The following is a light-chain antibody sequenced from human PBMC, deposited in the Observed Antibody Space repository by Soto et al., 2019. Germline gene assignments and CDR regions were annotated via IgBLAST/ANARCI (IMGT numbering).Light chain of an antibody. Sequence: QSALTQPPSVSGAPGQSVTISCTGTSSDVGSYDRVSWYQQPPGTAPKLMIYEGNNRPSGVPDRFSGSKSGNTASLTISGLQAEDEADYYCTSYTSSNTFVFGTGTKLTVL. CDR2: EGN. CDR3: TSYTSSNTFV. CDR1: SSDVGSYDR. J-gene: IGLJ1*01. V-gene: IGLV2-18*02.